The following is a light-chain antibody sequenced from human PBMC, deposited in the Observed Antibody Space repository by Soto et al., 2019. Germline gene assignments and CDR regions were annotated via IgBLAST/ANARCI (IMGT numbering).Light chain of an antibody. CDR3: QRYGTSPLA. CDR1: QSVSSNY. J-gene: IGKJ4*01. CDR2: GAS. Sequence: EILLTQSPGTLSLSPGERATLSCRASQSVSSNYLAWYQQKPGQAPRLLIYGASSRATGLPDRFSGSGSGTDFTLTISRLEPEDFAVYYCQRYGTSPLAFGGGTKVEIK. V-gene: IGKV3-20*01.